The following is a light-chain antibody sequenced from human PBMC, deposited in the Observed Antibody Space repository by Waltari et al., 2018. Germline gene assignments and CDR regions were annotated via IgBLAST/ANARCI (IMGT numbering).Light chain of an antibody. V-gene: IGLV1-44*01. J-gene: IGLJ2*01. CDR1: NSIIQDTT. CDR2: DTY. Sequence: QSVLAQPPSASGTPGQRVPISCSGINSIIQDTTVNWYQQLPGTAPKLLIYDTYQRPSGVPDRCSGSKSCSSASLAISGLQSEDEADYFCSTWDDSLNGVVFGGGTRLTVL. CDR3: STWDDSLNGVV.